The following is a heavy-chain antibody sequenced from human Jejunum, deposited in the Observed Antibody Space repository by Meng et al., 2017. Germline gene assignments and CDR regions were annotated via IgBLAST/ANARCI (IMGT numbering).Heavy chain of an antibody. V-gene: IGHV3-74*01. CDR1: GFTVSTYS. CDR2: IKPDGRTT. CDR3: ARDWDWVVWDY. D-gene: IGHD3/OR15-3a*01. Sequence: VTLWDAGVGLVQPRGSLTLSCAASGFTVSTYSMHWVRQAPGKGLVWVSQIKPDGRTTAYADSVKGRFTISRDNAKSTLYLEMNSLRAEDAAVYYCARDWDWVVWDYWGQGTLVTVSS. J-gene: IGHJ4*02.